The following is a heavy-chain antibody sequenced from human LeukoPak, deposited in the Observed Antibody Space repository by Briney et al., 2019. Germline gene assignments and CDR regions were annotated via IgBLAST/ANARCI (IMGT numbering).Heavy chain of an antibody. CDR3: WGYSGYDFDY. CDR2: IYYSGST. J-gene: IGHJ4*02. CDR1: GGSISSHY. V-gene: IGHV4-59*11. D-gene: IGHD5-12*01. Sequence: SETLSLTCTVSGGSISSHYWSWIRQPPGKGLEWIGYIYYSGSTNYNPSLKSRVTISVDTSKNQFSLKLSSVTAADTAVYYCWGYSGYDFDYWGQGTLVTVSS.